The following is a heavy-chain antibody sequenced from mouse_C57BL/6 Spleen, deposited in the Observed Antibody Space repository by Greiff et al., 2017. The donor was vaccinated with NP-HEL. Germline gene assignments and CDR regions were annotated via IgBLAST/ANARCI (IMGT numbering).Heavy chain of an antibody. Sequence: QVQLQQSGAELVKPGASVKMSCKASGYTFTSYWITWVKQRPGQGLEWIGDIYPGSGSTNYNEKFKSKATLTVDTSSSTAYMQLSSLTSEDSAVYYCASPITTVVATDWYFDVWGTGTTVTVSS. CDR2: IYPGSGST. CDR3: ASPITTVVATDWYFDV. CDR1: GYTFTSYW. V-gene: IGHV1-55*01. J-gene: IGHJ1*03. D-gene: IGHD1-1*01.